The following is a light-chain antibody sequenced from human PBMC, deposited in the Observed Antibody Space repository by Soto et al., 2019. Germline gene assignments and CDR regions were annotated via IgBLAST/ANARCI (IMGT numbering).Light chain of an antibody. CDR3: QQYAGSPRP. CDR2: DAS. V-gene: IGKV3-20*01. J-gene: IGKJ1*01. Sequence: EIVLTQSPGTLSLSPGERATLSCRASQFVSSNSLAWYQQKRGQAPRLLIHDASSRATGIPDRFSGSGSGTDFTLTISRLEPEDFAVYYCQQYAGSPRPFGQGTKVDIX. CDR1: QFVSSNS.